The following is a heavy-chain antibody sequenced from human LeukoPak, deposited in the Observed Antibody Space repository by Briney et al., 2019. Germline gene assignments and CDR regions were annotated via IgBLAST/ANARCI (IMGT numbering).Heavy chain of an antibody. J-gene: IGHJ5*02. CDR2: IIPMLGRS. Sequence: KVSCKASGGSFISYGISWVRQAHGQGLEWMGGIIPMLGRSNYAQKFQGRVTISTDESTSTAYMEMSSLRSEDTAVYYCAREDHTANNWFDPWGQGTLVTVSS. V-gene: IGHV1-69*05. CDR1: GGSFISYG. D-gene: IGHD5-18*01. CDR3: AREDHTANNWFDP.